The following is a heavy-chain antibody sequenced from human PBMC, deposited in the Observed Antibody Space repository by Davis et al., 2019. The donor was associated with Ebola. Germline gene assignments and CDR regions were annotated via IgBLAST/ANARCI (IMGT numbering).Heavy chain of an antibody. D-gene: IGHD3-22*01. Sequence: AGSLSLSCLPSGLSFSSRDIHWVRQAQGHGLEWVSYIHSSGSTIYYADSVTGRFIISRDNAKNSLYLQMNSLSAEDTAVYYCSRPTYYYDSSGYAHWGQGTLVTVSS. J-gene: IGHJ4*02. CDR2: IHSSGSTI. V-gene: IGHV3-48*03. CDR3: SRPTYYYDSSGYAH. CDR1: GLSFSSRD.